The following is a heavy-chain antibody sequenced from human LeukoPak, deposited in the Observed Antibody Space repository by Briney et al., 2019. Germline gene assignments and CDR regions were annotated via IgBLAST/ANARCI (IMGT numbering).Heavy chain of an antibody. CDR3: AKWGDYDILTGYYASDY. CDR1: GFIFSNYA. D-gene: IGHD3-9*01. V-gene: IGHV3-23*01. Sequence: PGASLRLSCAASGFIFSNYAMSWVRQAPGKGLEWVSAIGGRDGGTYYADSVKGRFTVSRDDPKNTLYLQMNTLRVEDTGVYYCAKWGDYDILTGYYASDYWGHGTLVTVSS. J-gene: IGHJ4*01. CDR2: IGGRDGGT.